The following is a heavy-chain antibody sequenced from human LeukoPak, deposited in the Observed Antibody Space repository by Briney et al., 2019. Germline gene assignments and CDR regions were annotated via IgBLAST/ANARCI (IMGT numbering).Heavy chain of an antibody. D-gene: IGHD2-2*01. CDR1: GFTFSTYW. J-gene: IGHJ4*02. CDR2: IKQDGSEK. V-gene: IGHV3-7*04. Sequence: PGGSLRLSCAASGFTFSTYWMSWFRESPGTGREWVASIKQDGSEKSYVDSVKGRFTISRDNAKNSLYLQMNSLRAEDTAVYYCARGGYQLLWYWGQGTLVTVSS. CDR3: ARGGYQLLWY.